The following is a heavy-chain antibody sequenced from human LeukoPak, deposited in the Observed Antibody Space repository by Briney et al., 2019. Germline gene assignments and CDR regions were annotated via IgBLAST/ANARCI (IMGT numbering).Heavy chain of an antibody. Sequence: SETLSLTCTVSGGSISSYYWSWIRQPPGKGLEWIGYIYYSGSTNYNPSLKSRVTISVDTTKNQFSLKLSSVTAADTAVYYCARTMVRGDAFDIWGQGTMVTVSS. CDR3: ARTMVRGDAFDI. J-gene: IGHJ3*02. V-gene: IGHV4-59*01. D-gene: IGHD3-10*01. CDR2: IYYSGST. CDR1: GGSISSYY.